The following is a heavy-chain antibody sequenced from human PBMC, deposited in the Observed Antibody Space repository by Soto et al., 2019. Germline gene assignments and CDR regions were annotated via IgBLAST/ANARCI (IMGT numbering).Heavy chain of an antibody. Sequence: EVQLVESGGGLVKPGGSLRLSCAASGFTFSNAWMSWVRQAPGKGLEWVGRIKSKTDGGTTDYAAPVKGRFTISRDYXXNXLXXQMNSLKTEDTAVYYCTTDRSWTDDGGYYYYGMDVWGQGTTVTVSS. CDR1: GFTFSNAW. CDR2: IKSKTDGGTT. D-gene: IGHD1-1*01. CDR3: TTDRSWTDDGGYYYYGMDV. J-gene: IGHJ6*02. V-gene: IGHV3-15*05.